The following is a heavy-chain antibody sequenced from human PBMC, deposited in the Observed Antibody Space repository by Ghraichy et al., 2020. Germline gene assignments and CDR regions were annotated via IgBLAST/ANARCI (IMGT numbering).Heavy chain of an antibody. J-gene: IGHJ6*02. V-gene: IGHV1-69*04. CDR3: ARDSPYCSSTSCYNYYYYGMDV. Sequence: SVKVSCKASGCTFSSYTISWVRQAPGQGLEWMGRIIPILGIANYAQKFQGRVTITADKSTSTAYMELSSLRSEDTAVYYCARDSPYCSSTSCYNYYYYGMDVWGQGTTVTVSS. D-gene: IGHD2-2*02. CDR1: GCTFSSYT. CDR2: IIPILGIA.